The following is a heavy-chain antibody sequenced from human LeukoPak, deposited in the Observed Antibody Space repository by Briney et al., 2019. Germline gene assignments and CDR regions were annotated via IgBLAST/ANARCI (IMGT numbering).Heavy chain of an antibody. CDR3: ARGGFDY. V-gene: IGHV1-2*02. Sequence: ASXKVSCKASGYTFTGYYLHWVRQAPGQGLEWMGWISPNSDXTXXAXKFRGRVNXXXDTSISTAYMELSRLRSDDTAIYYCARGGFDYWGQGTLVTVSS. J-gene: IGHJ4*02. CDR2: ISPNSDXT. CDR1: GYTFTGYY.